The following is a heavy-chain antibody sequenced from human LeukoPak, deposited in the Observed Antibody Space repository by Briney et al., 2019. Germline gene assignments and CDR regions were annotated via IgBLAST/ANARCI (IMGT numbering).Heavy chain of an antibody. J-gene: IGHJ5*02. CDR3: ARDPLRYFDWLSRFQYNWFDP. Sequence: ASVKVSCKASGYTFTSYAMNWVRQAPGQGLEWMGWINTNTGNPTYAQGFTGRFVFSLDTSVSTAYLQISSLKAEDTAVYYCARDPLRYFDWLSRFQYNWFDPWGQGTLVTVSS. CDR2: INTNTGNP. D-gene: IGHD3-9*01. V-gene: IGHV7-4-1*02. CDR1: GYTFTSYA.